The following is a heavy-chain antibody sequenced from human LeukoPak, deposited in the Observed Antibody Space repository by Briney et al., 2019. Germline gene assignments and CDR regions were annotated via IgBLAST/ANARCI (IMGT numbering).Heavy chain of an antibody. Sequence: GGSLRLSCAASGFTFSNYGMSWVRQAPGKGLEWISGISGRSGSTNYADSVKGRFTISRDNSKNTLYLQMNSLRSEDTAVYYCMSTSNWGSVIFDYWGQGTLVTVSS. CDR2: ISGRSGST. D-gene: IGHD7-27*01. CDR3: MSTSNWGSVIFDY. CDR1: GFTFSNYG. V-gene: IGHV3-23*01. J-gene: IGHJ4*02.